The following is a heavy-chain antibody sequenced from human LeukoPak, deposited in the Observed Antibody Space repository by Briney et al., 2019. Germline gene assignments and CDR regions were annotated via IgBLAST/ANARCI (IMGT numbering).Heavy chain of an antibody. Sequence: GGSLRLSCAASGLTVSSTYMSWVRQAPGKGLEWVSVIYSDGSTYYADSVKGRFTISRDNSKNTVYLQTNSLRAEDTAVYFCARRPDYGGTPTFDYWGQGTLVTVSS. V-gene: IGHV3-66*01. D-gene: IGHD4-23*01. CDR3: ARRPDYGGTPTFDY. CDR2: IYSDGST. J-gene: IGHJ4*02. CDR1: GLTVSSTY.